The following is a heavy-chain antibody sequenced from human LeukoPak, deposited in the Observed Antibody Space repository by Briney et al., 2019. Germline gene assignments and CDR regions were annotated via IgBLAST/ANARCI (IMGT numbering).Heavy chain of an antibody. D-gene: IGHD6-19*01. CDR1: GGSISSYY. CDR2: IYYSGST. V-gene: IGHV4-59*01. CDR3: ARDSSGGWYGLDY. Sequence: SETLSLTCTVSGGSISSYYWSWIRQPPGKGLEWIGYIYYSGSTNYNPSLKSRVTISVDTSKNQFSLKLSSVTAADTAVYYCARDSSGGWYGLDYWGQGTLVTVSS. J-gene: IGHJ4*02.